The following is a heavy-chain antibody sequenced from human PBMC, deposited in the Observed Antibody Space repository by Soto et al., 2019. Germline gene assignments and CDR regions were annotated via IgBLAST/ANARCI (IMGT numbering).Heavy chain of an antibody. V-gene: IGHV4-59*08. CDR3: ARQPLAGDYEFY. Sequence: SETLSLTCTVSGGSISSYYWSWIRQPPGKGLEWIGYIYYSGSTNYNPSLKSRVTISVDTSKNQFSLKLSSVTAADTAVYYCARQPLAGDYEFYWGQGTLVTVSS. J-gene: IGHJ4*02. D-gene: IGHD4-17*01. CDR2: IYYSGST. CDR1: GGSISSYY.